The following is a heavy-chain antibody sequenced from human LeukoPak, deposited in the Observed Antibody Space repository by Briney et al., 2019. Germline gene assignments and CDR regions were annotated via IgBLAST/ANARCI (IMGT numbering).Heavy chain of an antibody. CDR3: ARGRYYYDSSGYYYGFDY. CDR1: GGSISSGSYY. Sequence: PSQTLSLTCTVSGGSISSGSYYWSWIRQPAGKGLEWIGRIYTSGSTNYNPSLKSRVTISVDTSKNQFSLKLSSVTAADTAVYYCARGRYYYDSSGYYYGFDYWGQGTLVTVSS. D-gene: IGHD3-22*01. V-gene: IGHV4-61*02. CDR2: IYTSGST. J-gene: IGHJ4*02.